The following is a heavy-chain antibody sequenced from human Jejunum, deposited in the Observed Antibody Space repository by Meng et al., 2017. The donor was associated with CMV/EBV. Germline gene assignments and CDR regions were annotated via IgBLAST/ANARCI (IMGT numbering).Heavy chain of an antibody. V-gene: IGHV3-66*02. Sequence: LGCVASGLTISSNYMYWVRQAPGKGLEWVEVIHSGGAILYEDSVKGRFTLSRDNSRNTLHLQMNSLRTEDTAVYYCARAPTLTSVLDLWGQGTLVTVSS. CDR2: IHSGGAI. CDR3: ARAPTLTSVLDL. D-gene: IGHD4-17*01. CDR1: GLTISSNY. J-gene: IGHJ1*01.